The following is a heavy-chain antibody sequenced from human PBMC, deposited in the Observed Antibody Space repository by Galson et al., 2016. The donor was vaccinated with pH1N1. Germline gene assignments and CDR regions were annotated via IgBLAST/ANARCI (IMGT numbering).Heavy chain of an antibody. CDR3: VREDIVVGEGWHHGMDA. V-gene: IGHV6-1*01. J-gene: IGHJ6*02. D-gene: IGHD2-2*01. CDR1: GDSVSSSNAA. CDR2: TYYRSKWYN. Sequence: CAISGDSVSSSNAAWNWIRQSPSRGLEWLGRTYYRSKWYNDYAPSVKSRVSMSGDTSKNQISLKLTSVTAADTAVYYCVREDIVVGEGWHHGMDAWGQGTTVTVSS.